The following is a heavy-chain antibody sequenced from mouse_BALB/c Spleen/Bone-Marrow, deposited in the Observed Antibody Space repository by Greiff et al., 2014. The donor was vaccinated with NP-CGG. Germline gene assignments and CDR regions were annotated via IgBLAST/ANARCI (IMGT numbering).Heavy chain of an antibody. V-gene: IGHV1-18*01. CDR2: VNPNNGGT. Sequence: SGPELVKPGASVKISCKTSGYTFTEYAMHWVKQSHGKSLEWIGGVNPNNGGTIYNQKFKGKATLTVDKSSSTAYMELRSLTSEDSAVYYCARKGYGYNYVMDYWGQGTSVTVSS. CDR1: GYTFTEYA. J-gene: IGHJ4*01. CDR3: ARKGYGYNYVMDY. D-gene: IGHD1-2*01.